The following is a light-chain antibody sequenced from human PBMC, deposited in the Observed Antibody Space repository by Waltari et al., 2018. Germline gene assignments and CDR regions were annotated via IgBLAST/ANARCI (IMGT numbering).Light chain of an antibody. CDR1: QDISTH. CDR3: LQHYTYPYS. V-gene: IGKV1-17*02. CDR2: AVS. J-gene: IGKJ2*03. Sequence: DIQMTQSPSSLSASVGDTVTITCRASQDISTHFNWFQQKTGKVPKLLIYAVSRFQRRVPSRFIGSGSGSEFTLTINNLQPEYFATYYCLQHYTYPYSFCQGTKVDIK.